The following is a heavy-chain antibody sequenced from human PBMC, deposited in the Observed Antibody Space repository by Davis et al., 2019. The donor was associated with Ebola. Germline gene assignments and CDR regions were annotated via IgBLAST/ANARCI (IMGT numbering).Heavy chain of an antibody. Sequence: GGSLRLSCTASGFTFSSYTMNWVRQAPGKGLEWVANIKQDGSEKYYVDSVKGRFTISRDNAKNSLYLQMNSLRAEDTAVYYCAKESRGDGGYDFDYWGQGTLVTVSS. J-gene: IGHJ4*02. V-gene: IGHV3-7*03. CDR2: IKQDGSEK. CDR1: GFTFSSYT. CDR3: AKESRGDGGYDFDY. D-gene: IGHD5-12*01.